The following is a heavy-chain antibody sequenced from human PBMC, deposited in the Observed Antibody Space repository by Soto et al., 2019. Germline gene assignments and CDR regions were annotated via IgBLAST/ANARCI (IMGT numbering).Heavy chain of an antibody. D-gene: IGHD6-13*01. V-gene: IGHV1-46*01. J-gene: IGHJ6*02. Sequence: GASVKVSCKASGYTFTKYYMHWVRQAPGQGLEWMGTVNPSGDSTSYAQKFQGRVTMTSDTSTTTVYMELSSLRSDDTAVYYCARDGSSWYYYYYGMDVWGQGTTVTVSS. CDR1: GYTFTKYY. CDR2: VNPSGDST. CDR3: ARDGSSWYYYYYGMDV.